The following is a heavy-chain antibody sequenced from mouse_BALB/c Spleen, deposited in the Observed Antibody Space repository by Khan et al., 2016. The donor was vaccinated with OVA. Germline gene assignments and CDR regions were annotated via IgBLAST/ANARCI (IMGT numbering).Heavy chain of an antibody. J-gene: IGHJ3*01. D-gene: IGHD2-1*01. CDR3: ARRGLYGIVIY. V-gene: IGHV1-7*01. Sequence: VQLQESGAALAKPGASVTMSCKASGYTFTTYWMHWVKKRPGQGLEWIGYIDPSTGYIEYTQKFTDKATLTTDKTPTTAYMQLSSRTSEDSSVDYSARRGLYGIVIYWGQDTLVTGSA. CDR1: GYTFTTYW. CDR2: IDPSTGYI.